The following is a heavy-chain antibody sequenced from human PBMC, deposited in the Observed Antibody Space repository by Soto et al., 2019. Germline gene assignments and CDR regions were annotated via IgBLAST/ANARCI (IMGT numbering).Heavy chain of an antibody. V-gene: IGHV1-2*02. Sequence: ASVKVSCKASGYTFTGYYMHWVRQAPGQGLEWMGWINPNSGGTNYAQKFQGRVTMTRDTSISTAYMELSRLRSDDTAVYYCAMHAPGIAARVFYYWGQGTLVTVSS. CDR1: GYTFTGYY. CDR2: INPNSGGT. J-gene: IGHJ4*02. CDR3: AMHAPGIAARVFYY. D-gene: IGHD6-6*01.